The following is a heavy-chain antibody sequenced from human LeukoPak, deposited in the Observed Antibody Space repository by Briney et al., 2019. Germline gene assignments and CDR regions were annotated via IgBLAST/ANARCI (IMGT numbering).Heavy chain of an antibody. V-gene: IGHV3-23*01. D-gene: IGHD1-26*01. CDR1: GFSVSSYD. Sequence: GGSLRLSCAASGFSVSSYDMSWVRQAPGKGLEWVSGVSSDGGRTYYADSVKGRLTISRDTSKNSLYLQMNSLRVEDTAVYYCAKGRIVGATSFDYWGQGTLVTVSS. CDR2: VSSDGGRT. CDR3: AKGRIVGATSFDY. J-gene: IGHJ4*02.